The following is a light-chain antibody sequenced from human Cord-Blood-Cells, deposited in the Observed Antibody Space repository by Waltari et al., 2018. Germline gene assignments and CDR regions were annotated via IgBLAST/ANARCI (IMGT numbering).Light chain of an antibody. CDR3: SSYTSSSTLGV. J-gene: IGLJ2*01. CDR2: DVS. CDR1: RSDVGGYNY. V-gene: IGLV2-14*01. Sequence: QSALTQPASVSGSPGQSITISCTGTRSDVGGYNYVSWYQQHPGKAPKLMIYDVSNRPSGVSNRFSGSKSGNTASLTSSGLQAEDEADYYCSSYTSSSTLGVFGGGTKLTVL.